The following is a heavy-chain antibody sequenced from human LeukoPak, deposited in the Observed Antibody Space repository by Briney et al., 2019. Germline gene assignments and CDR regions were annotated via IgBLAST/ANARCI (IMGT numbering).Heavy chain of an antibody. CDR2: IYYSGST. CDR1: GGSISSSSYS. Sequence: SETLSLTCTVSGGSISSSSYSWGWIRQPPGKGLEWIGSIYYSGSTYYNPSLKSRVTISVDTSKNQFSLKLSSVTAADTAVYYCARRYYYDSSGYLALDAFDIWGQGTMVTVSS. J-gene: IGHJ3*02. D-gene: IGHD3-22*01. CDR3: ARRYYYDSSGYLALDAFDI. V-gene: IGHV4-39*01.